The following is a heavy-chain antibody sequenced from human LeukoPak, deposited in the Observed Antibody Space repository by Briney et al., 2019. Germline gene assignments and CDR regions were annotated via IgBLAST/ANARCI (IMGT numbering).Heavy chain of an antibody. V-gene: IGHV3-7*01. CDR3: ARDLRYYDFWSGYTFDY. CDR1: GFTFSSYW. Sequence: GGSLRLSCAASGFTFSSYWMSWVRQAPGKGLEWVANIKQDGSEKYYVDSVKGRFTISRDNAKNSLYLQMNSLRAEGTAVYYCARDLRYYDFWSGYTFDYWGQGTLVTVSS. D-gene: IGHD3-3*01. CDR2: IKQDGSEK. J-gene: IGHJ4*02.